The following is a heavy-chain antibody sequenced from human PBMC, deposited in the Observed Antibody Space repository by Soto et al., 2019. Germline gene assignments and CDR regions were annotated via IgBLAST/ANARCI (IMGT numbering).Heavy chain of an antibody. Sequence: GGSLRLSCAASGFTFSDYSMNWVRQAPGKGLEWVSFISGRGGTVYYADSVEGRFTISRDNAKKSLYLQLTSLRDEDTAVYYCARDPKSGSQALYFDYWGQGTLVTVSS. CDR2: ISGRGGTV. J-gene: IGHJ4*02. CDR3: ARDPKSGSQALYFDY. D-gene: IGHD1-26*01. CDR1: GFTFSDYS. V-gene: IGHV3-48*02.